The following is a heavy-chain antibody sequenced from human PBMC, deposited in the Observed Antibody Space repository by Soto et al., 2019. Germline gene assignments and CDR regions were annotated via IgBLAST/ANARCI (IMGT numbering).Heavy chain of an antibody. V-gene: IGHV3-23*01. CDR2: ISGSGGST. CDR3: AKASGYSYGYDLGY. J-gene: IGHJ4*02. CDR1: GFTFSSYA. Sequence: GGSLRLSCAASGFTFSSYAMSWVRQAPGKGLEWVSTISGSGGSTYYADSVKGRFTISRDNSKNTLYLQMNSLRADDTAVYYCAKASGYSYGYDLGYWGQGTLVTVSS. D-gene: IGHD5-18*01.